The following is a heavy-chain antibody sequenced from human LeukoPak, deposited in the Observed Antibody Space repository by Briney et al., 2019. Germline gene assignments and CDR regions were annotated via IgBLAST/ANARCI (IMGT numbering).Heavy chain of an antibody. CDR3: AKGRNYGDYEAIFDY. J-gene: IGHJ4*02. V-gene: IGHV3-23*01. D-gene: IGHD4-17*01. Sequence: PGGSLRLSCAASGFTFSSYAMSWGRQAPGKGLEWVSAISGSGGSTYYADSVKGRFTISRDNSKNTLYLQMNSLRAEDTAVYYCAKGRNYGDYEAIFDYWGQGTLVTVSS. CDR1: GFTFSSYA. CDR2: ISGSGGST.